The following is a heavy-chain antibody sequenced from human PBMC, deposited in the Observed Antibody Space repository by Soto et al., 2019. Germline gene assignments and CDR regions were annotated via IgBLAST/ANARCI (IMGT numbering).Heavy chain of an antibody. D-gene: IGHD2-15*01. CDR3: ARLGYCSGGSCYFSYYFDY. J-gene: IGHJ4*02. V-gene: IGHV4-59*08. Sequence: SETLSLTCTVSGGSISSYYWSWIRQPPGKGLEWIGYIYYSGSTNYNPSLKSRVAISVDTSKNQFSLKLSSATAADTAVYYCARLGYCSGGSCYFSYYFDYWGQGTLVTVSS. CDR1: GGSISSYY. CDR2: IYYSGST.